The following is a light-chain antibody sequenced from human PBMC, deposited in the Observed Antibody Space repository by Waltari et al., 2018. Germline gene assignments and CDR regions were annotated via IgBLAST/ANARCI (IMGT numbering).Light chain of an antibody. J-gene: IGKJ4*01. CDR1: QSVLYNSNNKNY. CDR2: WAS. CDR3: QQYYTTPFT. Sequence: DFVMTQSPDSLAVSLGERATINCKSSQSVLYNSNNKNYLAWYQQKPGQPPKLLIYWASTRESGVPYRFTGSGSGTDFSLTISGLQAEDVAVYYCQQYYTTPFTFGGGTKVQIK. V-gene: IGKV4-1*01.